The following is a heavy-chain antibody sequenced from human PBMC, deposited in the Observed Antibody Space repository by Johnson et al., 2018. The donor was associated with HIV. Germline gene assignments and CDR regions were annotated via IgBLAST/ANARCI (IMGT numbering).Heavy chain of an antibody. CDR1: GFTFSSYW. CDR2: IKQDGREK. D-gene: IGHD1-26*01. CDR3: ARDSPWELTAFDI. J-gene: IGHJ3*02. Sequence: VQLVESGGGLVQPGGSLRLSCAASGFTFSSYWMSWVRQAPGKGLEWVANIKQDGREKYYVDSVKGRFTISRDNAKNSLYLQMNSLRAEDTAVYYCARDSPWELTAFDIWGQGTMVTFSS. V-gene: IGHV3-7*01.